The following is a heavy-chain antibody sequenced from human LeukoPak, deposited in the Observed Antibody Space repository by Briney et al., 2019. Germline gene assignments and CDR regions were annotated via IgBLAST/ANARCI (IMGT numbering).Heavy chain of an antibody. J-gene: IGHJ4*02. D-gene: IGHD2-2*02. CDR1: GFPFSSYS. V-gene: IGHV3-21*01. Sequence: GGSLRLSCAASGFPFSSYSMNWVRQAPGKGGGGLPPISSSSSYIYYADSVKGRFTISRDNAKNSLYLQMNSLRAEDTAVYYCARDCSTSCYTREYFDYWGQGTLVTVSS. CDR2: ISSSSSYI. CDR3: ARDCSTSCYTREYFDY.